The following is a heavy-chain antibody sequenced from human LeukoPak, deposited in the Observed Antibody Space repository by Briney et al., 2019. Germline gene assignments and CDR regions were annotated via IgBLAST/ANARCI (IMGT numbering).Heavy chain of an antibody. CDR3: ARWDYSGSGSYDY. V-gene: IGHV4-59*01. Sequence: PSETLSLTCTVSGGSISTYYWTWIRQPPGKGLEWIGYISYSGSTNYNPSLKSRVTFSVDTSKSQFSLKLSSVTAADSAVYYCARWDYSGSGSYDYWGQGTLVTVSS. CDR2: ISYSGST. D-gene: IGHD3-10*01. CDR1: GGSISTYY. J-gene: IGHJ4*02.